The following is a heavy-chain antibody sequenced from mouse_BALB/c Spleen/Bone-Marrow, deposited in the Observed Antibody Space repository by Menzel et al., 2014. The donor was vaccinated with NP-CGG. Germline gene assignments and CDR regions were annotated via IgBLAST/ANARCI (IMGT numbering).Heavy chain of an antibody. CDR3: VRQGAVAATRGFAY. CDR2: ISSGGGST. D-gene: IGHD1-1*01. CDR1: GFAFSSHD. V-gene: IGHV5-12-1*01. Sequence: EVHLVESGGGLVKPGGSLKLSCAASGFAFSSHDMSWVRQTPEKRLEWVAYISSGGGSTYYSDTVKGRFTIPRDNAKNTLYLQMSSLKSEDTAMYYCVRQGAVAATRGFAYWGQGTLVTVSA. J-gene: IGHJ3*01.